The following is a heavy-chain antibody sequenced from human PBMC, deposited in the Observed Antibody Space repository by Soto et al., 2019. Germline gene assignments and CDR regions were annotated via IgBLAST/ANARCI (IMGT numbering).Heavy chain of an antibody. CDR3: ARDLGYSGYDFGPADYYYGMDV. V-gene: IGHV1-46*01. D-gene: IGHD5-12*01. CDR1: GYTFTSYA. CDR2: INPSGGST. J-gene: IGHJ6*02. Sequence: ASVKVSCKASGYTFTSYAMHWVRQAPGQRLEWMGIINPSGGSTSYAQKFQGRVTMTRDTSTSTVYMELSSLRSEDTAVYYCARDLGYSGYDFGPADYYYGMDVWGQGTTVTVSS.